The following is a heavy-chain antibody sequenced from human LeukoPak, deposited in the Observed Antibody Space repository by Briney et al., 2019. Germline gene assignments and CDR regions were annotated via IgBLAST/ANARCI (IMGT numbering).Heavy chain of an antibody. CDR3: ARDYGDYVGAFDI. V-gene: IGHV5-51*01. J-gene: IGHJ3*02. CDR1: GSRFISYW. D-gene: IGHD4-17*01. Sequence: GASLKISCKGSGSRFISYWIGWVRQMHGKGLEWMGIIYPGDSDTRYSPSFQGQVTISADKSISTAYLQWSSLKASDTAMYYCARDYGDYVGAFDIWGQGTMVTVSS. CDR2: IYPGDSDT.